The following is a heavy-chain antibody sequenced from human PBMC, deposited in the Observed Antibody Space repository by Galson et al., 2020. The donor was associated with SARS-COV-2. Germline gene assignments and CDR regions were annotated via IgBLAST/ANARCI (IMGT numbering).Heavy chain of an antibody. CDR2: IYSGGST. V-gene: IGHV3-53*04. J-gene: IGHJ6*02. CDR1: GFTVSSNS. Sequence: GGSLRLSCAASGFTVSSNSMSWVRQAPGKGLEWVSVIYSGGSTYYADSVKGRFTISRHNSKNTLYLQMNSLRAEDTAVYYCARDEGLGSGSSDISDYYGMDVWGQGTTVTVSS. CDR3: ARDEGLGSGSSDISDYYGMDV. D-gene: IGHD3-10*01.